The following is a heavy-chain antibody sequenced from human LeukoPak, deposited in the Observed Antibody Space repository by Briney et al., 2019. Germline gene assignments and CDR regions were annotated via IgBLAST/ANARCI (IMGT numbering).Heavy chain of an antibody. D-gene: IGHD3-22*01. CDR3: ARIPDYYYDSSGYVA. V-gene: IGHV3-48*03. J-gene: IGHJ5*02. Sequence: GGSLRLSCAASEFTFSSYEMNWVRQAPGKGLEWVSYVSGSGNTIYYADSVKGRFTISRDNAKNSLYLQMNSLRAEDTAVYYCARIPDYYYDSSGYVAWGQGTLVTVSS. CDR1: EFTFSSYE. CDR2: VSGSGNTI.